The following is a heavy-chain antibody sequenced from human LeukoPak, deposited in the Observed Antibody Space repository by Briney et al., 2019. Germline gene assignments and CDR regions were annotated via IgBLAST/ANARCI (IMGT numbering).Heavy chain of an antibody. V-gene: IGHV1-8*01. CDR3: ARARAAPGIDFDY. J-gene: IGHJ4*02. CDR1: GYTFTSYD. D-gene: IGHD6-13*01. CDR2: MNPNSGNT. Sequence: ASVKVSCKASGYTFTSYDINWVRQATGQGLEWMGWMNPNSGNTGYAQKFQGRVTMTRNTSISTAYMELSSLRSEDTAVYYCARARAAPGIDFDYWGQGTLVTVSS.